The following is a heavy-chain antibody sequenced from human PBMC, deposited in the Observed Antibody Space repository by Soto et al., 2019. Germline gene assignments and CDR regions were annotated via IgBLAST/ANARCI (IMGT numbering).Heavy chain of an antibody. CDR3: ARESLAAANFDY. CDR2: INAGNGNT. Sequence: AVLKVSCKASGYTFTSYAMHWVRQAPGQRLEWMGWINAGNGNTKYSQKFQGRVTITRDTSASTAYMELSSLRSEDTAVYYCARESLAAANFDYWGQGTLVTVSS. CDR1: GYTFTSYA. J-gene: IGHJ4*02. V-gene: IGHV1-3*01. D-gene: IGHD6-13*01.